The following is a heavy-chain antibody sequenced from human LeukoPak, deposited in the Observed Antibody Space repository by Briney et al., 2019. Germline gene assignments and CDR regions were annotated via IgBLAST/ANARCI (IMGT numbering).Heavy chain of an antibody. CDR1: GFTFSNYA. CDR2: ISDDGSNK. J-gene: IGHJ4*02. V-gene: IGHV3-30-3*01. CDR3: ARDYYYGSSGYYYIDY. D-gene: IGHD3-22*01. Sequence: GGSLRLSCAASGFTFSNYAMHWVRQAPGKGLEWVAVISDDGSNKYYADSVKGRFTVSRDNSRNTLYLQMNSLRAEDTAVYYCARDYYYGSSGYYYIDYWGQGTLVTVSS.